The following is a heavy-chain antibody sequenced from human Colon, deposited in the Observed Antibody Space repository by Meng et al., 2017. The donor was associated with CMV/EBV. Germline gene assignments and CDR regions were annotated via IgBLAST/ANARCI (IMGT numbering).Heavy chain of an antibody. Sequence: GGSLRLSCAASGFTFSSYEMNWVRQAPGRGLEWVSYISRRGDIIYDAESVKGRFTIARDNAKKALYRQRNSLRAEDTDVYYCARIGYSGSTSCYSYYGMDVWGQGTTVTVSS. CDR1: GFTFSSYE. D-gene: IGHD2-2*02. CDR3: ARIGYSGSTSCYSYYGMDV. V-gene: IGHV3-48*03. J-gene: IGHJ6*02. CDR2: ISRRGDII.